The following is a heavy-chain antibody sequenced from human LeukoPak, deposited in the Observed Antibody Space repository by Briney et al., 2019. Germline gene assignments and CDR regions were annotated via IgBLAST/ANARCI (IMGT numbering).Heavy chain of an antibody. D-gene: IGHD3-16*01. CDR3: ASGLGAYVD. CDR2: VSTYNGNT. Sequence: GASVKVSCKVSGDPFPSYGFSWVRQAPGQGLEWVGWVSTYNGNTNYGQKFQDRVTMTTDTPTNTAYMELRSLRSDDTAVYFCASGLGAYVDWGQGTLITVSS. CDR1: GDPFPSYG. V-gene: IGHV1-18*01. J-gene: IGHJ4*02.